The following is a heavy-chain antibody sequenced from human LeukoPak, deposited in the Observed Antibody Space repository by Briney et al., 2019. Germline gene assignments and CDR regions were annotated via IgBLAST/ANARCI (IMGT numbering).Heavy chain of an antibody. V-gene: IGHV1-69*05. Sequence: SVKVSCKASGGTFSSYAISWVRQAPGQGLEWMGGIIPIFGTANYAQKLQGRVTMTTDTSTSTAYMELRSLRSDDTAVYYCARGARQYDYSNYSGFDPWGQGTLVTVSS. D-gene: IGHD4-11*01. CDR2: IIPIFGTA. CDR3: ARGARQYDYSNYSGFDP. J-gene: IGHJ5*02. CDR1: GGTFSSYA.